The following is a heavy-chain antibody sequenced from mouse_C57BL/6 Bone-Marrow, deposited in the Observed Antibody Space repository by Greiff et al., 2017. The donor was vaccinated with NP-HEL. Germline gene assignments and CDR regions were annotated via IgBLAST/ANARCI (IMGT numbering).Heavy chain of an antibody. CDR1: GFTFSDYY. CDR3: ARGTAQATYAMDY. V-gene: IGHV5-16*01. D-gene: IGHD3-2*02. J-gene: IGHJ4*01. Sequence: EVQLVASEGGLVQPGSSMKLSCTASGFTFSDYYMAWVRQVPEKGLEWVANINYDGSSTYYLDSLKSRFIISRDNAKNILYLQMSSLKSDDTATYYCARGTAQATYAMDYWGQGTSVTVSS. CDR2: INYDGSST.